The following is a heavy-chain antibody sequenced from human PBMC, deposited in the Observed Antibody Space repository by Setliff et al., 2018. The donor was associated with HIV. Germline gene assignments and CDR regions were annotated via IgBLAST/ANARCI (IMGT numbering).Heavy chain of an antibody. J-gene: IGHJ1*01. CDR1: GVSISSGLQY. V-gene: IGHV4-39*01. CDR2: ISYSGNT. Sequence: SETLSLTCNVSGVSISSGLQYWGWVRQSPGKGLEWIGTISYSGNTYYNPSLKSRVTISVEKSKNQFSLKLSFVTAADTAAYYCARHDYYDSSGYLLGENFQHWGQGTLVTV. CDR3: ARHDYYDSSGYLLGENFQH. D-gene: IGHD3-22*01.